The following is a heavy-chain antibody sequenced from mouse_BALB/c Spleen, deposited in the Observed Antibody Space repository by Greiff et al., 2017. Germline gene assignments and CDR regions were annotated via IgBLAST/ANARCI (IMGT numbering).Heavy chain of an antibody. CDR2: IYPGSGNT. D-gene: IGHD2-1*01. CDR1: GYTFTDYF. Sequence: QVQLQQSGPELVKPGASVKISCKASGYTFTDYFINWVKQKPGQGLECIGWIYPGSGNTKYNEKFKGKATLTVDTSSSTAYMQLSSLTSEDTAVYFCARGGNYNWYFDVWGAGTTVTVSS. V-gene: IGHV1-84*02. J-gene: IGHJ1*01. CDR3: ARGGNYNWYFDV.